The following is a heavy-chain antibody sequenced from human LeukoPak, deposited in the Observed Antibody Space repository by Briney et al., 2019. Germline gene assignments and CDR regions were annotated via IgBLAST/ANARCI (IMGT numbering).Heavy chain of an antibody. J-gene: IGHJ4*02. CDR1: GFTFDDYA. CDR3: AKDRGGGYSYGYDY. D-gene: IGHD5-18*01. V-gene: IGHV3-9*01. CDR2: ISWNSGSI. Sequence: PGGSLRLSCAASGFTFDDYAMHWVRQAPGKGLEWVSGISWNSGSIGYADSVKGRFTISRDNAKNSLYLQMNSLRAEDTALYYCAKDRGGGYSYGYDYWGQGTLVTVSS.